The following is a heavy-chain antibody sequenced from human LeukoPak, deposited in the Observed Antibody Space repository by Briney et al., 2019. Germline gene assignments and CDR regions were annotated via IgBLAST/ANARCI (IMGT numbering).Heavy chain of an antibody. D-gene: IGHD5-24*01. V-gene: IGHV4-39*01. CDR3: ARRRRDAYNLDY. Sequence: SETLSLTCTVSGGSISSSSYYWGRIRQPPGKGLEWIGSIHYSGTTYYNSSLKSRVTIAVDTSKNQFSLNLSSVTATDTAVYYCARRRRDAYNLDYWGQGTLVTVSS. CDR1: GGSISSSSYY. CDR2: IHYSGTT. J-gene: IGHJ4*02.